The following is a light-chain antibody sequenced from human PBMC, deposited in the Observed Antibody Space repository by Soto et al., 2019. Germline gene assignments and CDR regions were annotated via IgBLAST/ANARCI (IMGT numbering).Light chain of an antibody. V-gene: IGKV3-20*01. Sequence: EIVLTQSPGTLSLSPGERATLSCRASQSVTSSYLAWWQQKPGQAPRLLIYGASSRAAGIPDRFSGGGSGTDFTLTINRLEPEDFAVYYCQHYAGSPITFGQGTRLEIK. J-gene: IGKJ5*01. CDR2: GAS. CDR3: QHYAGSPIT. CDR1: QSVTSSY.